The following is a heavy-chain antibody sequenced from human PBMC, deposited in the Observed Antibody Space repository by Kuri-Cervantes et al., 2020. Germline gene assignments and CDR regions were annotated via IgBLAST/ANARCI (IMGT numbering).Heavy chain of an antibody. D-gene: IGHD1-26*01. CDR1: GFTFSSYA. J-gene: IGHJ4*02. CDR2: IYYSGST. CDR3: ASTNIVGGDY. V-gene: IGHV4-31*02. Sequence: LRLSCAASGFTFSSYAMSWVRQHPGKGLEWIGYIYYSGSTYYNPSLKSRVTISVDTSKNQFSLKLSSVTAADTAVYYCASTNIVGGDYWGQGTLVTVSS.